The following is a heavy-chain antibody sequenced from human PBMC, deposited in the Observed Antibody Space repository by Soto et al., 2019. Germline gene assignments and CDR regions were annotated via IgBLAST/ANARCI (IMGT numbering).Heavy chain of an antibody. Sequence: GGTLRLSCAASGFTFDDYALHWVRQAPESGLERVAGINWNGKTLGYADSLKGRFAISRDNATNCLLLDLNSLTVEDTALYYCAKDIVPGIYIWNSYNWYQETLLTAST. D-gene: IGHD1-7*01. CDR2: INWNGKTL. CDR3: AKDIVPGIYIWNSYN. V-gene: IGHV3-9*01. J-gene: IGHJ4*02. CDR1: GFTFDDYA.